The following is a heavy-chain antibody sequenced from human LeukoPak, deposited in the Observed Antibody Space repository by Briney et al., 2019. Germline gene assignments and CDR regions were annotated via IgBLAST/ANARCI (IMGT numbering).Heavy chain of an antibody. CDR3: ASLLPRYDSSGPLDY. CDR1: GYTFTDYY. J-gene: IGHJ4*02. D-gene: IGHD3-22*01. CDR2: INPNSGGT. Sequence: ASVKVSCKASGYTFTDYYMHWVRQAPGQGLEWMGWINPNSGGTNYAQKFQGRVTMTRDTSISTAYMELSRLRSDDTAVYYCASLLPRYDSSGPLDYWGQGTLVTVSS. V-gene: IGHV1-2*02.